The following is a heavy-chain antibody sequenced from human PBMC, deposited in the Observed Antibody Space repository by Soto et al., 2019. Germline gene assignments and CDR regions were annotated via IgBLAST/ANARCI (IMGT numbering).Heavy chain of an antibody. CDR2: IYYSGST. J-gene: IGHJ4*02. Sequence: SETLSLTCTVSVDSISGYYWSWIRQPRGKGLQWIGYIYYSGSTNYNPSLKGRVTMSVDTSKNQFSLQVSSVTAADTAVYFCAKYRRTDAEGYTFDYWGQGALVTVSS. V-gene: IGHV4-59*01. CDR3: AKYRRTDAEGYTFDY. CDR1: VDSISGYY. D-gene: IGHD2-15*01.